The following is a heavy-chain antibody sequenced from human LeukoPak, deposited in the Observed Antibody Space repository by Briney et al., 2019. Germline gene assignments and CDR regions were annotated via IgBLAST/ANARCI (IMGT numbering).Heavy chain of an antibody. V-gene: IGHV4-39*01. CDR3: ARPVPSRLGWFDP. D-gene: IGHD1-1*01. J-gene: IGHJ5*02. Sequence: KRSETLSLTCTVSGGSISSSSDYWGWIRQPPGKGLEWIGSIYYSGSTYYNPSLKSRVSISVHTSKNQFSLKLRSVTAADTAVYYCARPVPSRLGWFDPWGQGTLVTVSS. CDR2: IYYSGST. CDR1: GGSISSSSDY.